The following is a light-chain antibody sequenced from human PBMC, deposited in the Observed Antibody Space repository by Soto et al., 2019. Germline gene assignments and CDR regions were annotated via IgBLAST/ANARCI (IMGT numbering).Light chain of an antibody. Sequence: VMTQSPGTLSVSPGERATLSCRASQGVSSNLAWYQQKPGQAPRPLMYGASTMPIGIPPRFSGSGSGTEFTLTISSLQSEDYAIYYCQQYNNWPYTFGRGTILEI. CDR2: GAS. CDR1: QGVSSN. J-gene: IGKJ2*01. V-gene: IGKV3-15*01. CDR3: QQYNNWPYT.